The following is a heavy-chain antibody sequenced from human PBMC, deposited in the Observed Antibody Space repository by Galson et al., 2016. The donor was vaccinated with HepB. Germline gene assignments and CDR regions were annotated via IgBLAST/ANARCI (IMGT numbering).Heavy chain of an antibody. V-gene: IGHV3-48*02. CDR3: ARERAETVAQGVIRVHRIHYYYGMDV. J-gene: IGHJ6*02. D-gene: IGHD3-10*01. CDR2: ISANSDST. Sequence: SCAASGFYFSDYSMNWVRQAPGKGLGWLSYISANSDSTYYADSVKGRFTISRDNAKNSLYLQMNSLRDEDTAVYYCARERAETVAQGVIRVHRIHYYYGMDVWGQGTTVTASS. CDR1: GFYFSDYS.